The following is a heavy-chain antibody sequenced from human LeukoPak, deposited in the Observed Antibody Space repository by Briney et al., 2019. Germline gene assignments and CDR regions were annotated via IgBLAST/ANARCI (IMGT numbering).Heavy chain of an antibody. V-gene: IGHV3-30*02. CDR2: IRNDESKK. D-gene: IGHD2/OR15-2a*01. J-gene: IGHJ4*02. CDR1: GFTFSSYG. CDR3: ANSMY. Sequence: GGSLRLSCAASGFTFSSYGMHWVRQAPGKGLEWMAFIRNDESKKEYADSVKGRFTISRDNSKNTLSLQMTSLRAEDTAVYYCANSMYWGQGTLVTVSS.